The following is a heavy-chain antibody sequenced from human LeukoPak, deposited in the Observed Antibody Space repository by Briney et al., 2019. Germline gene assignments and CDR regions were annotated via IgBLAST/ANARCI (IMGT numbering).Heavy chain of an antibody. Sequence: SGPALVKPTQTLTLTCTFSGFSLSTSGMRVSWIRQPPGKALEWLARIDWDDDEFYGTSLKTRLTISKDTSKNQVVLTMTNMDPVDTATYYCARTTYYYGSGSYWFDPWGQGTLVTVSS. D-gene: IGHD3-10*01. CDR2: IDWDDDE. CDR1: GFSLSTSGMR. J-gene: IGHJ5*02. CDR3: ARTTYYYGSGSYWFDP. V-gene: IGHV2-70*04.